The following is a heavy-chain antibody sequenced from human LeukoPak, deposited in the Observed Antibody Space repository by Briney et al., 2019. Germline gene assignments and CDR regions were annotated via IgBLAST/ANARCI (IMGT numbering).Heavy chain of an antibody. CDR2: IYDYGTT. CDR1: GGSIINYY. D-gene: IGHD6-13*01. J-gene: IGHJ4*02. CDR3: ARGIRYGNDF. V-gene: IGHV4-59*01. Sequence: SSETLSLTCNVSGGSIINYYWTWVRQPPGKGLECIGYIYDYGTTNYNPSLKSRVTISVDTSKNQFSLSLTSVTAADTAVYYCARGIRYGNDFWGQGTLVTVSS.